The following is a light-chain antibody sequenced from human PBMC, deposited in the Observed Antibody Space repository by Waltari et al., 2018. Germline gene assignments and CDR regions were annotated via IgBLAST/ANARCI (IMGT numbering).Light chain of an antibody. CDR3: CSPDSSGNHWV. Sequence: SYELTQPPSVSVSPGQTARITCSGDALPQQYGFFYSQKSGQAPVLVIYADNKRPSGIPERFSGSSSGTLSALTVSGAQVDDEADYYCCSPDSSGNHWVFGGGTKLAVL. J-gene: IGLJ3*02. CDR2: ADN. V-gene: IGLV3-10*01. CDR1: ALPQQY.